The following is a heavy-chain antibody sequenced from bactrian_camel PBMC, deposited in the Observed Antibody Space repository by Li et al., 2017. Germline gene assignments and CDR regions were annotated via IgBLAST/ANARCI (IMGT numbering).Heavy chain of an antibody. CDR2: IKFDGSLI. CDR3: AAAKGIPDLLRGGYLSARSYNY. D-gene: IGHD3*01. J-gene: IGHJ4*01. CDR1: GFSMPD. Sequence: VQLVESGGGSVQAGGSLRLSCAASGFSMPDMRWVRQAPGKGLEWVSAIKFDGSLIYYADSVKGRFTISHDNAKNTQYLQMNSLKPEDTAIYYCAAAKGIPDLLRGGYLSARSYNYWGRGTQVTVS. V-gene: IGHV3S40*01.